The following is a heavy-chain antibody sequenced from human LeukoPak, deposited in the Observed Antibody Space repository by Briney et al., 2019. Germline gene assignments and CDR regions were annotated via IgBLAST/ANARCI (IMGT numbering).Heavy chain of an antibody. D-gene: IGHD4-17*01. CDR3: ARARTPLTTVTTSFDY. CDR1: SGSISSYY. V-gene: IGHV4-4*07. CDR2: IYTSGST. J-gene: IGHJ4*02. Sequence: SETLSLTCTVSSGSISSYYCSWIRQPAGKGLEWIGRIYTSGSTNYNPSLKSRVTMSVDTSKNQFSLKLSSVTAADTAVYYCARARTPLTTVTTSFDYWGQGTLVTVSS.